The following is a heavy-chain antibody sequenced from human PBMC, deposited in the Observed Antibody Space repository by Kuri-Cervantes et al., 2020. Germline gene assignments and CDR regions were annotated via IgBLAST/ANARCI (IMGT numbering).Heavy chain of an antibody. V-gene: IGHV4-31*03. CDR2: ISYSGST. Sequence: LRLSCTVSGGSISTGGFYWNWIRQHPGKGLEWIGYISYSGSTYYNPSLKSRVTISVDTSKNQFSLKLSSVTAADTAVYYCARHYYDSSGYFGFWYFDLWGRGTLVTVSS. J-gene: IGHJ2*01. D-gene: IGHD3-22*01. CDR1: GGSISTGGFY. CDR3: ARHYYDSSGYFGFWYFDL.